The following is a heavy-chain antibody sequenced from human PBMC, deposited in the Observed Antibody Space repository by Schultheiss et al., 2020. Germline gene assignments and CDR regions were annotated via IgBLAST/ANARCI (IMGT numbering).Heavy chain of an antibody. Sequence: SETLSLTCTVSGGSISSYYWNWIRQPAGKGLEWIGYIYYSGSTYYNPSLKSRVTISVDTSKNQFSLKLSSVTAADTAVYYCARSGAKKRYAKYYYGSGSYPPPYYYYYYGMDVWGQGTTVTVSS. CDR2: IYYSGST. V-gene: IGHV4-59*01. D-gene: IGHD3-10*01. CDR1: GGSISSYY. CDR3: ARSGAKKRYAKYYYGSGSYPPPYYYYYYGMDV. J-gene: IGHJ6*02.